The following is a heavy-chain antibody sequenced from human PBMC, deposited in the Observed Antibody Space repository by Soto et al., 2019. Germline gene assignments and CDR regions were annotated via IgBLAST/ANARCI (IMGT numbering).Heavy chain of an antibody. Sequence: ASVKVSCKASGYTFTSYGISWVRQAPGQGLEWMGWISAYNGNTNYAQKLQGRVTMTTDTSTSTAYMELRSLRSDDTAVYYCAREASGYYYPNRFDPWGQGTLVTVSS. D-gene: IGHD3-22*01. CDR1: GYTFTSYG. V-gene: IGHV1-18*04. CDR3: AREASGYYYPNRFDP. CDR2: ISAYNGNT. J-gene: IGHJ5*02.